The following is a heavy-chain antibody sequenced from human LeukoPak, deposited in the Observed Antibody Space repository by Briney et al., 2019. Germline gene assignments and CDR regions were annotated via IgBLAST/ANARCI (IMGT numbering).Heavy chain of an antibody. J-gene: IGHJ5*02. V-gene: IGHV1-2*02. Sequence: ASVKVSCKASGYTFTGYYMHWVRQAPGQGLEWMGWINPNSGGTNYAQKFQGRVTMTRDTSISTAYMELSRLRSDDTAVYYCARGIVVVAAATLRAWFDPWGQGTLVTVSS. CDR1: GYTFTGYY. D-gene: IGHD2-15*01. CDR3: ARGIVVVAAATLRAWFDP. CDR2: INPNSGGT.